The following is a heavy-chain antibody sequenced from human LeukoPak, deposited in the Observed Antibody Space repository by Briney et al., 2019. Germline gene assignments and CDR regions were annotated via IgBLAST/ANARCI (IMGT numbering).Heavy chain of an antibody. J-gene: IGHJ3*02. CDR2: IIPIFGTA. CDR1: GGTFSSYA. V-gene: IGHV1-69*01. CDR3: AREDPNYYDSSGYGPYAFDI. D-gene: IGHD3-22*01. Sequence: SVKVSCKASGGTFSSYAISWVRQAPGQGLEWMGGIIPIFGTANYAQKFQGRGTITADESTSTAYTELSSLRSEDTAVYYCAREDPNYYDSSGYGPYAFDIWGQGTMVTVSS.